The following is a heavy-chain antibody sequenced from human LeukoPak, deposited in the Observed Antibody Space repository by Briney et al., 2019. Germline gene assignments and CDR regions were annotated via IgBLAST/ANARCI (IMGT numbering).Heavy chain of an antibody. CDR3: ASEYGVTGTFWFDP. CDR2: IYYSGST. D-gene: IGHD2-8*02. J-gene: IGHJ5*02. CDR1: GGSISSGDYY. V-gene: IGHV4-30-4*08. Sequence: SETLSLTCTVSGGSISSGDYYWSWTRQPPGKGLEWIGYIYYSGSTYYNPSLKSRVTISVDTSKNQFSLKLSSVTAADTAVYYCASEYGVTGTFWFDPWGQGTLVTVSS.